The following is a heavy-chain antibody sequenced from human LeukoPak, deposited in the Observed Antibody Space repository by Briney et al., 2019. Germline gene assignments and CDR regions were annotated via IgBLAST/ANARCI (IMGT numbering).Heavy chain of an antibody. CDR1: GGSISSSSYY. CDR3: ARGGGDIAAAGLFDY. CDR2: IYYSGST. Sequence: SETLSLTCTVSGGSISSSSYYWGWIRQPPGKGLEWIGNIYYSGSTYYNPSLKSRVTISVDTSKNQFSLKLRSVTAADTAVYYCARGGGDIAAAGLFDYWGQGTLVTVSS. D-gene: IGHD6-13*01. V-gene: IGHV4-39*07. J-gene: IGHJ4*02.